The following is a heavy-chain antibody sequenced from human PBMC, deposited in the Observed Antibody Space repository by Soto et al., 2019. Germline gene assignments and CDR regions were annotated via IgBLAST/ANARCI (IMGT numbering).Heavy chain of an antibody. D-gene: IGHD3-22*01. CDR1: GFTFGDYA. CDR3: SFVYYYDSSGYYGNDF. J-gene: IGHJ4*02. V-gene: IGHV3-49*04. Sequence: GGSLRLSCTASGFTFGDYATSWVRQAPGKGLEWVGFIRSKAFGGKPEYAASVKGRFTISRDDSKSIAYLQLNILKTEDTAVYYCSFVYYYDSSGYYGNDFWGQGTLVTVSS. CDR2: IRSKAFGGKP.